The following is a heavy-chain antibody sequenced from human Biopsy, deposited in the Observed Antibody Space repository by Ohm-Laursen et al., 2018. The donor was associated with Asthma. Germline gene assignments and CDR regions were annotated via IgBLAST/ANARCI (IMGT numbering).Heavy chain of an antibody. CDR3: AKVRSDWVITESFDY. V-gene: IGHV3-9*01. D-gene: IGHD3-22*01. Sequence: SLRLSCASTGFKFDEYTMHWVRQAPGKGLEWVSGISWNSATIGYADSVEGRFTISRDNAKNSVFLHMDSLRPEDTAFYYCAKVRSDWVITESFDYWGQGVLVTVSS. J-gene: IGHJ4*02. CDR2: ISWNSATI. CDR1: GFKFDEYT.